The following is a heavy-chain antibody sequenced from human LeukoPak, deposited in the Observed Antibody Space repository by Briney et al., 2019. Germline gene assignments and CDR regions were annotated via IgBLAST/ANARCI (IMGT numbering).Heavy chain of an antibody. V-gene: IGHV4-59*08. CDR3: ARQSGPYYYERYFDY. CDR1: GGSISSYY. D-gene: IGHD3-22*01. J-gene: IGHJ4*02. CDR2: IYYSGST. Sequence: PSETLSLTCTVSGGSISSYYWSWIRQPPGKGLEWIGYIYYSGSTNYSPSLKSRVTISVDTSKNQFSLKLSSVTAADTAVYYCARQSGPYYYERYFDYWGQGTLVTVSS.